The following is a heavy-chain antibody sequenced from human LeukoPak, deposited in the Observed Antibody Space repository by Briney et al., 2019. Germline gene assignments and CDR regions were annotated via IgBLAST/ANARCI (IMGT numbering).Heavy chain of an antibody. CDR1: GSTVSSNY. V-gene: IGHV3-53*01. Sequence: GGSLRLSCAASGSTVSSNYMSWVRQAPGKGLERVSVIYSGGSTYYADSVKGRFTISRDNSKNTLYLQMNSLRAEDTAVYYCARGQVVISEYYFDYWGQGTLVTVSS. D-gene: IGHD3-22*01. CDR3: ARGQVVISEYYFDY. J-gene: IGHJ4*02. CDR2: IYSGGST.